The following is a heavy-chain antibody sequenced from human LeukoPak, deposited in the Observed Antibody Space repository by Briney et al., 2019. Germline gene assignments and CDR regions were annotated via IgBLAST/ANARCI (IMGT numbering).Heavy chain of an antibody. CDR2: IYYSGST. J-gene: IGHJ4*02. D-gene: IGHD6-19*01. V-gene: IGHV4-39*01. Sequence: SETLSLTCTVSGGSISSSSYYWGWIRRPPGKGLEWIGSIYYSGSTYYNPPLKSRVTISVDTSKNQFSLKLSSVTAADTAVYYCARQNSSGWYYYWGQGTLVTVSS. CDR1: GGSISSSSYY. CDR3: ARQNSSGWYYY.